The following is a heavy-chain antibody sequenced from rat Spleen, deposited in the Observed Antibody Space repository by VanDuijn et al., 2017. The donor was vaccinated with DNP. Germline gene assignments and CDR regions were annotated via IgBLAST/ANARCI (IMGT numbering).Heavy chain of an antibody. Sequence: EVQLVESGGGLVQPGRSLKLSCAASGFTFSDYAMAWIRHVLGKGLEWVASITSCGGNTYYRDSVTGRFSISRDNARSSLYLPIDSRRYEDTATYYSITWGCLLGLDAWGQGTSVTVSS. V-gene: IGHV5S23*01. CDR2: ITSCGGNT. CDR1: GFTFSDYA. CDR3: ITWGCLLGLDA. D-gene: IGHD1-12*03. J-gene: IGHJ4*01.